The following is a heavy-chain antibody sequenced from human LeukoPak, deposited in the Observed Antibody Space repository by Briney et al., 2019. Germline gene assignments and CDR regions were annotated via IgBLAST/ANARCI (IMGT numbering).Heavy chain of an antibody. CDR2: ISLAGQT. V-gene: IGHV4-4*02. J-gene: IGHJ4*02. Sequence: LRGTLSLPCGVSGGSISGTNWWSWVRQPPGQGPEWIGEISLAGQTNYNPSLNGRVTMSLDKSSNQLSLHLTSVSAADTATYFCSRESGPFCPFGYWGQGTLVIVSS. CDR1: GGSISGTNW. D-gene: IGHD1-26*01. CDR3: SRESGPFCPFGY.